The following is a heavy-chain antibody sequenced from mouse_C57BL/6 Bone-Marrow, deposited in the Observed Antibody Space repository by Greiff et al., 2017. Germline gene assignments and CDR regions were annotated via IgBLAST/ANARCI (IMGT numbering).Heavy chain of an antibody. V-gene: IGHV1-54*01. Sequence: QVQLKESGAELVRPGTSVKVSCKASGYAFTDYLIEWVKQRPGQGLAWIGEINPGSGGTNYNEKFKGKATLTADKSSSTAYLQLSSLTSEDSAVYFCATMVTDYWGQGTTVTVSS. D-gene: IGHD2-2*01. CDR2: INPGSGGT. J-gene: IGHJ2*01. CDR1: GYAFTDYL. CDR3: ATMVTDY.